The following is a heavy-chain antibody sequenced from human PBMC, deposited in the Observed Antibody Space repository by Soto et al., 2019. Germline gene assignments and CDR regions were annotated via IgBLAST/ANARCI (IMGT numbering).Heavy chain of an antibody. V-gene: IGHV4-31*03. J-gene: IGHJ6*02. CDR2: IYYSGST. CDR3: ARGGRRSPGMDV. CDR1: GGSISSGGYY. Sequence: QVQLQESGPGLVKPSQTLSLTCTVSGGSISSGGYYWSWIRQHPGKGLEWIGYIYYSGSTYYNPSLQSRVTTSVTTSNNQFSLKLSSVTAADTAVYYCARGGRRSPGMDVWGQGTTVTVSS.